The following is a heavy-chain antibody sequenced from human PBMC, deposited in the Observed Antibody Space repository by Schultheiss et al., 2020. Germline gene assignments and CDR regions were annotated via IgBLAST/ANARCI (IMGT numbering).Heavy chain of an antibody. CDR1: GGSFSGYY. CDR3: ARKRWFDP. V-gene: IGHV4-34*01. CDR2: IYHSGST. J-gene: IGHJ5*02. Sequence: SETLSLTCAVYGGSFSGYYWSWIRQPPGKGLEWIGEIYHSGSTNYNPSLKSRVTISVDKSKNQFSLKLSSVTAADTAVYYCARKRWFDPWGQGTLVTFSS.